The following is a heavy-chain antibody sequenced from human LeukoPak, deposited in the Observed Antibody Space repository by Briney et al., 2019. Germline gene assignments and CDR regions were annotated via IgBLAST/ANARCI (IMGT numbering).Heavy chain of an antibody. CDR2: LSYTGDST. Sequence: GESLRLSCAASGFTFSSFGMSWVRQAPGKGLEWVSGLSYTGDSTYYADSVKGRFTISRDISKNTLYLQMNSLRAEDTAVYYCARSFYGHDPYYCYMDVWGKGTTVTVSS. D-gene: IGHD1-26*01. V-gene: IGHV3-23*01. J-gene: IGHJ6*03. CDR1: GFTFSSFG. CDR3: ARSFYGHDPYYCYMDV.